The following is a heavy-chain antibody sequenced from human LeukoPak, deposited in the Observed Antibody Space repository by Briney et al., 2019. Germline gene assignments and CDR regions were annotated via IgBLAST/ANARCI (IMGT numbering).Heavy chain of an antibody. J-gene: IGHJ5*02. CDR1: GGTFSSYA. D-gene: IGHD3-10*01. V-gene: IGHV1-69*06. CDR2: IIPILGTA. Sequence: SVKVSCKASGGTFSSYAISWVRQAPGQGLEWMGGIIPILGTANYAQKFQGRVTITADKSTSTAYMELSSLRSEDTAVYYCARPGGVWFGESWDNWFDPWGQGTLVTVSS. CDR3: ARPGGVWFGESWDNWFDP.